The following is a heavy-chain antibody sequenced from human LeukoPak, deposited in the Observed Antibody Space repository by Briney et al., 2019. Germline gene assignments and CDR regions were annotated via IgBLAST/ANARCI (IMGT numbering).Heavy chain of an antibody. CDR3: ARVSYYYDSSGYYHAFDI. D-gene: IGHD3-22*01. V-gene: IGHV4-31*03. CDR1: GGSISSGGYY. J-gene: IGHJ3*02. Sequence: NSSETLSLTCTVSGGSISSGGYYWSWIRQHPGKGLEWIGYIYYSGSTYYNPSLKSRVTISVDTSKNQFSLKLSSVTAADTAVYYCARVSYYYDSSGYYHAFDIWGQGTMVTVSS. CDR2: IYYSGST.